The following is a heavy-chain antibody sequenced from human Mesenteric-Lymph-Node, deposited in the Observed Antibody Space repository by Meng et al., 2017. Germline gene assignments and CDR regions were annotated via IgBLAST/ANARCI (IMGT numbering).Heavy chain of an antibody. CDR2: IFYSGST. V-gene: IGHV4-59*01. CDR3: ARDYGASSVGTFDL. D-gene: IGHD4/OR15-4a*01. CDR1: GGSISNYY. Sequence: GSLRLSCTVSGGSISNYYWGWIRQSPGKGLEWIAYIFYSGSTRYNPSLESRATISVDTSKNQLSLTLRSVSPADTAVYYCARDYGASSVGTFDLWGRGTKVTVSS. J-gene: IGHJ3*01.